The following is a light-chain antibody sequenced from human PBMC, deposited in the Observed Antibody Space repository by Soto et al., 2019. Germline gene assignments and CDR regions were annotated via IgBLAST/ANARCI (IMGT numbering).Light chain of an antibody. CDR1: QSVSSY. J-gene: IGKJ1*01. CDR3: QQRSNWPPWT. Sequence: EIVLTQSPATLSLSPGERATLSCRASQSVSSYLAWYQQKPGQAPRLLIYDASNRATGIPARFSGSGSGTDCTLPTSSREHDDFAVYYCQQRSNWPPWTFGQGTKVEIK. CDR2: DAS. V-gene: IGKV3-11*01.